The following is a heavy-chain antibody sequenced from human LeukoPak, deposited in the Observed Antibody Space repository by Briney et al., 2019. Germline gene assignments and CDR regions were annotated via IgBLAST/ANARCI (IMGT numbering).Heavy chain of an antibody. CDR2: ISGSGGST. V-gene: IGHV3-23*01. J-gene: IGHJ4*02. CDR1: GFTFSSYA. D-gene: IGHD5-18*01. CDR3: ARPYMDTAMVTGTTFDY. Sequence: GGSLRLSCAASGFTFSSYAMSWVRQAPGKGLEWVSAISGSGGSTYYADSVKGRFTISRGNSKNTLYLQMNSLSAEDTAVYYCARPYMDTAMVTGTTFDYWGQGTLVTVSS.